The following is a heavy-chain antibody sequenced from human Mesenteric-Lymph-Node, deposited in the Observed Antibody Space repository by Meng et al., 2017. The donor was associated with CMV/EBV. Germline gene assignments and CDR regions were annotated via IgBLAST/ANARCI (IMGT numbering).Heavy chain of an antibody. J-gene: IGHJ3*02. CDR2: ISAYNGNT. D-gene: IGHD3-3*01. V-gene: IGHV1-18*04. CDR1: EYTFTTYY. CDR3: ARGIFGVRNDAFDI. Sequence: ASVKVSCKASEYTFTTYYIHWVRQAPGQGLEWMGWISAYNGNTNYAQKLQGRVTMTTDTSTSTAYMELRSLRSDDTAVYYCARGIFGVRNDAFDIWGQGTMVTVSS.